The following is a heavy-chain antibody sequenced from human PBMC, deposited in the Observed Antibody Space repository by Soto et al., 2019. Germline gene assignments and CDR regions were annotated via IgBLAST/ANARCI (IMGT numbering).Heavy chain of an antibody. Sequence: PSETLSLTCTVSGGSISSYYWSWIRQPPGKGLEWIGYIYYSGSTNYNPSLKSRVTISVDTSKDQFYLKPSSVTAADTAVYYCARVWNQGGYYYYGMDVWGQGTTVTVSS. CDR1: GGSISSYY. D-gene: IGHD1-1*01. V-gene: IGHV4-59*01. J-gene: IGHJ6*02. CDR2: IYYSGST. CDR3: ARVWNQGGYYYYGMDV.